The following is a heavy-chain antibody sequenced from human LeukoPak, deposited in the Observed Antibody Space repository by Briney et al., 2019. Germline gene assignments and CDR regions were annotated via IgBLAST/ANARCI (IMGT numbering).Heavy chain of an antibody. J-gene: IGHJ4*02. D-gene: IGHD3-3*01. CDR3: AKDKRFLEWLLPFDY. CDR2: IRYGGSNK. Sequence: GGSLRLSCAASGFTFSSYDMHWVRQAPGKGLEWVAFIRYGGSNKYYADSVKGRFTISRDNSKNTLYLQMNSLRAEDTAVYYCAKDKRFLEWLLPFDYWGQGTLVTVSS. V-gene: IGHV3-30*02. CDR1: GFTFSSYD.